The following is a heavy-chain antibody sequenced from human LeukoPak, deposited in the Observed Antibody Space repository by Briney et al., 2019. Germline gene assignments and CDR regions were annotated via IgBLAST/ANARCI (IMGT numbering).Heavy chain of an antibody. CDR1: GASISSGIYY. V-gene: IGHV4-61*01. D-gene: IGHD1-1*01. J-gene: IGHJ4*02. CDR3: ARRAYSAAYWKHFDY. CDR2: IYYSGST. Sequence: SETLSLTCTVSGASISSGIYYWTWIRQPPGKGLEWIGYIYYSGSTNYNPSLKSRVTISVDTSKNQFSLKLNSVTAADTAVYFCARRAYSAAYWKHFDYWGQGTLVTVSS.